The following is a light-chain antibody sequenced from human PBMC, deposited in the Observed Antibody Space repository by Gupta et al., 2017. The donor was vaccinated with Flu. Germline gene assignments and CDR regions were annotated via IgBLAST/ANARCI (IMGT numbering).Light chain of an antibody. CDR2: GAA. CDR1: QNIKKY. CDR3: QQSYSRPWT. J-gene: IGKJ1*01. Sequence: GDRVTITCRASQNIKKYLNWYRQKAGEAPRLLIYGAATLQSGAPSRISGSGFGTDFTLSISSLQTEDFATYYCQQSYSRPWTFGQGTEV. V-gene: IGKV1-39*01.